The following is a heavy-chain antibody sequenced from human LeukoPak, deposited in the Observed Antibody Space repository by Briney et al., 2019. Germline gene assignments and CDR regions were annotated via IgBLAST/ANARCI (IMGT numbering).Heavy chain of an antibody. CDR1: GFTFSSYS. Sequence: GGSLRLSCAASGFTFSSYSMNWVRQAPGKGLEWVSSISSSSSYIYYADSVKGRFTIFRDNAKNSLYLQMNSLRAEDTAVYYCARESAGTGYYYYGMDVWGQGTTVTVSS. CDR2: ISSSSSYI. CDR3: ARESAGTGYYYYGMDV. D-gene: IGHD6-13*01. J-gene: IGHJ6*02. V-gene: IGHV3-21*01.